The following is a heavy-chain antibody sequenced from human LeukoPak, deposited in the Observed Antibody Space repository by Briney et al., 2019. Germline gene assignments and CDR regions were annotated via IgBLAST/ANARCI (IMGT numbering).Heavy chain of an antibody. CDR3: ARRFCRGGNCFGLALDN. Sequence: PGGSRILSCVASGFTFSNFAMSWVRQAPGKGLEWVSNVVADGVDVYYADSLKGRFTASRDNSRDTLYLQMNSLRAEDTAVYYCARRFCRGGNCFGLALDNWGLGTLRTASS. CDR1: GFTFSNFA. CDR2: VVADGVDV. J-gene: IGHJ4*02. V-gene: IGHV3-23*01. D-gene: IGHD2-15*01.